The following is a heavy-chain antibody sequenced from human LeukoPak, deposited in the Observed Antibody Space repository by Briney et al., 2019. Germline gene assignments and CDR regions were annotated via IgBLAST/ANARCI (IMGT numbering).Heavy chain of an antibody. CDR3: ARGQGVTVIKVGKNWFDP. J-gene: IGHJ5*02. Sequence: PGGSLRLSCAASGFTFSSYGMSWVRQTPGKGLEWIGEISDSGTTNINPSLRRRVSLSIDTSKSQFSLDMRSMTAADTAVYYCARGQGVTVIKVGKNWFDPWSQGTQVIVSP. V-gene: IGHV4-34*01. CDR1: GFTFSSYG. D-gene: IGHD3-22*01. CDR2: ISDSGTT.